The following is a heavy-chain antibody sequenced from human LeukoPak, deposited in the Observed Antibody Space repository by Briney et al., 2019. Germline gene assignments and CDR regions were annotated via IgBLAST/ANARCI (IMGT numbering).Heavy chain of an antibody. CDR2: IKEDGSEK. CDR3: AIDEYYYDSSGYWGSDY. D-gene: IGHD3-22*01. CDR1: GFTFSSYW. Sequence: GGSLRLSCAASGFTFSSYWMSWVRQAPGKGLEWVANIKEDGSEKYYVDSVKGRFTISRDNAKKSLYLQMNSLRAEDTAVYYCAIDEYYYDSSGYWGSDYWGQGTLVTVSS. J-gene: IGHJ4*02. V-gene: IGHV3-7*01.